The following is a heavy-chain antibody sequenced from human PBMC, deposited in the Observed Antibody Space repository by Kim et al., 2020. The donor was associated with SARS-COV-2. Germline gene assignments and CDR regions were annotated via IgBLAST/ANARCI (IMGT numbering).Heavy chain of an antibody. CDR3: ARGSGYDYWFDP. CDR2: THYRSKWSN. D-gene: IGHD5-12*01. Sequence: SQTLSLTCAISGDSVSGNSAAWNWIRQSPSRGLEWLGRTHYRSKWSNDYAASVKSRISINADTSKNQFSLQLNSVTHEDTAVYYCARGSGYDYWFDPWGQGTLVTVSS. J-gene: IGHJ5*02. CDR1: GDSVSGNSAA. V-gene: IGHV6-1*01.